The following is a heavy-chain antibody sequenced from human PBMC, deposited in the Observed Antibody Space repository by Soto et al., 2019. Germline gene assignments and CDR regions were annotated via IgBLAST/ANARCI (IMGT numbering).Heavy chain of an antibody. CDR2: ISSNGGST. D-gene: IGHD6-19*01. Sequence: GVSLRLSCAASGFTFSSYAMHWVRQAPGKGLEYVSAISSNGGSTYYANSVKGRFTISRDNSKNTLYLQMGSLRAEDMAVYYCARGYSSGWPDAFDIWGQGTMVTVSS. CDR3: ARGYSSGWPDAFDI. J-gene: IGHJ3*02. CDR1: GFTFSSYA. V-gene: IGHV3-64*01.